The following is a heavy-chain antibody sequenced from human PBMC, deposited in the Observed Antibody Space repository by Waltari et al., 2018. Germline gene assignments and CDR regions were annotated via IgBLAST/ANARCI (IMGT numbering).Heavy chain of an antibody. Sequence: QLQLQESGPGLVKPSETLSLTCTVSGGSISSSSYYWGWIRQPPGKVLEWMGSIYPGDSDTSYSPAFQGQVTISADKSISTAYLQWSSLKASDTAMYYCARLRTIAAVGGYYFDYWGQGTLVTVSS. D-gene: IGHD6-6*01. J-gene: IGHJ4*02. CDR1: GGSISSSSYY. V-gene: IGHV4-39*07. CDR3: ARLRTIAAVGGYYFDY. CDR2: IYPGDSDT.